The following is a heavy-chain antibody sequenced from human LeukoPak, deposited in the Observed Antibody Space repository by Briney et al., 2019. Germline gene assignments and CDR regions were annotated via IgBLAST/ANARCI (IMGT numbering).Heavy chain of an antibody. CDR3: ARRLTQYDCFDP. CDR2: TYYRSTWYN. V-gene: IGHV6-1*01. D-gene: IGHD2-2*01. J-gene: IGHJ5*02. CDR1: GDSVSSNSVT. Sequence: SQTLSLTCAISGDSVSSNSVTWNWIRQSPSRGRECLGRTYYRSTWYNDYAVSVRGRITVNPDTSKNQFSLHLNSVTPEDTAVYYCARRLTQYDCFDPWGQGILVTVSS.